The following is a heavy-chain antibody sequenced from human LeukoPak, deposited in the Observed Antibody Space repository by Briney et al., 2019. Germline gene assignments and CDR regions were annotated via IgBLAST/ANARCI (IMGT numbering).Heavy chain of an antibody. V-gene: IGHV4-59*12. Sequence: PSETLSLTCTVSGGSISSYYWSWIRQPPGKGLEWIGYIYYSGSTNYNPSLKSRVTISVDTSKNQFSLKLSSVTAADTAVYYCARELTSANPAYCGGDCYPFDYWGQGTLVTVSS. J-gene: IGHJ4*02. CDR2: IYYSGST. CDR1: GGSISSYY. CDR3: ARELTSANPAYCGGDCYPFDY. D-gene: IGHD2-21*01.